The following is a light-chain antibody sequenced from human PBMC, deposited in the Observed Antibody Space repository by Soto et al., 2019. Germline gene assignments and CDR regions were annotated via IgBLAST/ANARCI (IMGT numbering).Light chain of an antibody. V-gene: IGLV2-14*01. CDR1: SSDVGNYNY. Sequence: QSVLTQPASVSGSPGQSITISCTGTSSDVGNYNYVSWYQQHPGKAPKLMIYDVSYRPSGVSNRFSGSKSGNTASLTISGLQAEDEADYYCNSYTGSSTPYVFRTGTKVPVL. CDR3: NSYTGSSTPYV. CDR2: DVS. J-gene: IGLJ1*01.